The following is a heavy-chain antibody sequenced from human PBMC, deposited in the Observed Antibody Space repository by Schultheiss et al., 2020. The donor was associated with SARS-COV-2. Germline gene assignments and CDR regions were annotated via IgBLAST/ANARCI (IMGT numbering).Heavy chain of an antibody. J-gene: IGHJ6*03. Sequence: SETLSFTCTVSGGSISSYYWSWIRQPAGKGLEWIGRIYTSGSTNYNPSLKSRVTMSVDTSKNQFSLKLSSVTAADTAVYYCARGIVVVPAARRYYYYMDVWGKGTTVTVSS. D-gene: IGHD2-2*01. CDR3: ARGIVVVPAARRYYYYMDV. V-gene: IGHV4-4*07. CDR2: IYTSGST. CDR1: GGSISSYY.